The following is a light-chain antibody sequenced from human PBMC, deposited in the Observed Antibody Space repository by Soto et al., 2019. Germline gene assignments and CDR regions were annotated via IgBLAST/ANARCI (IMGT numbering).Light chain of an antibody. V-gene: IGKV1-5*01. Sequence: DIQMTQSPSTLSASVGDRVSITCRAGQSISSWLAWYQQKPGKAPKLLIYDASSLQNGVPSRFRGAESGTEFTLTISSLQADDIASYCCQQYNSYAGTFGEGTKVDIK. CDR3: QQYNSYAGT. CDR1: QSISSW. CDR2: DAS. J-gene: IGKJ1*01.